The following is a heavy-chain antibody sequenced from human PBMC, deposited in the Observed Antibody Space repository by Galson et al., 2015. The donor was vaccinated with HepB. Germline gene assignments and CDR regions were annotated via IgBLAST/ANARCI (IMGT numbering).Heavy chain of an antibody. CDR3: ARGDSTQRWLQFYYYYGMDV. V-gene: IGHV3-48*03. CDR1: GFTFSSYE. J-gene: IGHJ6*02. Sequence: SLRLSCAASGFTFSSYEMNWVRQAPGKGLEWVSYISSSGSTIYYADSVKGRFTISRDNAKNSLYLQMNSLRAEDTAVYYCARGDSTQRWLQFYYYYGMDVWGQGTTVTVSS. CDR2: ISSSGSTI. D-gene: IGHD5-24*01.